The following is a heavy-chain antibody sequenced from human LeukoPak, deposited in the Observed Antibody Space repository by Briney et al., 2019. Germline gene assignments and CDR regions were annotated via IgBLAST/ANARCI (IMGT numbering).Heavy chain of an antibody. CDR3: AKACYRYGSGSYSNDAFDI. Sequence: PGGSLRLSCAASGLTFSSYGMHWVRQAPGKGLEWVAVISYDGSNKYYADSVKGRFTISRDNSKNTLYLQMNSLRAEDTAVYYCAKACYRYGSGSYSNDAFDIWGQGTMVTVSS. CDR1: GLTFSSYG. D-gene: IGHD3-10*01. V-gene: IGHV3-30*18. J-gene: IGHJ3*02. CDR2: ISYDGSNK.